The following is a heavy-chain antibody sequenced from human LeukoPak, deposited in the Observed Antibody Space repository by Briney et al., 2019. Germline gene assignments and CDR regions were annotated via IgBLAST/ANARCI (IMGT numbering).Heavy chain of an antibody. Sequence: PGGSLRLSCAASGFTFSSYAMSWVRQAPGKGLEWVSAISGSGGSTYYADSVKGRFTISRDNSKNTLYLQRNSLRAEDTAVYYCAKDRGVRGVISVSDYWGQGTLVTVSS. V-gene: IGHV3-23*01. CDR1: GFTFSSYA. D-gene: IGHD3-10*01. J-gene: IGHJ4*02. CDR3: AKDRGVRGVISVSDY. CDR2: ISGSGGST.